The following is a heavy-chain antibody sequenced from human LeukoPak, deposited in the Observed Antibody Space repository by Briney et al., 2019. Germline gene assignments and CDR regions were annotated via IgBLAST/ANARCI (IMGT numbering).Heavy chain of an antibody. V-gene: IGHV1-46*01. D-gene: IGHD2-15*01. CDR2: INPSGGST. CDR3: ARETRGSNVVVVAATAHFQH. CDR1: GGTFSSYT. Sequence: ASVKVSCKASGGTFSSYTISWVRQAPGQGLEWMGMINPSGGSTSYAQKFQGRVTMTRDTSTSTVYMELSSLRSEDTAVYYCARETRGSNVVVVAATAHFQHWGQGTLVTVSS. J-gene: IGHJ1*01.